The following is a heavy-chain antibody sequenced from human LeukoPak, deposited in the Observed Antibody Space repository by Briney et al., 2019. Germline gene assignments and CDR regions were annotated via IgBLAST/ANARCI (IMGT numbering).Heavy chain of an antibody. CDR2: IYPGDSDT. V-gene: IGHV5-51*01. CDR1: GYSFTSYW. Sequence: GESLKISCKGSGYSFTSYWIGWVRQMPGEGLEWMGIIYPGDSDTRYSPSFQGQVTISADKSISTAYLQWSSLKASDTAIYYCARLYTSGWYPPGYYYHYYMDVWGKGTTVTISS. D-gene: IGHD6-19*01. J-gene: IGHJ6*03. CDR3: ARLYTSGWYPPGYYYHYYMDV.